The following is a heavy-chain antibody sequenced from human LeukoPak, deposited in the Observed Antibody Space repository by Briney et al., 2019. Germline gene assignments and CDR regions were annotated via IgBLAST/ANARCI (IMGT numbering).Heavy chain of an antibody. CDR1: GYTFTSYG. V-gene: IGHV1-18*01. CDR3: AKVGGYCSSTSCYPDY. J-gene: IGHJ4*02. D-gene: IGHD2-2*01. Sequence: AASVKVSCKASGYTFTSYGISWVRQAPGQGLEWMGWISAYNGNTNYAQKLQGRVTMTTDTSTSTAYMELRSLRSDDTAVYYCAKVGGYCSSTSCYPDYWGQGTLVTVSS. CDR2: ISAYNGNT.